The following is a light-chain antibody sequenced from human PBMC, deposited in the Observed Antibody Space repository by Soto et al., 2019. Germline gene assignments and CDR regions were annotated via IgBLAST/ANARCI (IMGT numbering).Light chain of an antibody. Sequence: QSALTQPASVSGSPGQSITISCTGTSSDVGSYNLVSWYQQHPGKAKLMIYEGSKRPSGVSNRFSGSKSGNTASLTISGLQAEDEADYYCCSYAGSSTFVVFGGGTKLTVL. V-gene: IGLV2-23*03. J-gene: IGLJ2*01. CDR2: EGS. CDR1: SSDVGSYNL. CDR3: CSYAGSSTFVV.